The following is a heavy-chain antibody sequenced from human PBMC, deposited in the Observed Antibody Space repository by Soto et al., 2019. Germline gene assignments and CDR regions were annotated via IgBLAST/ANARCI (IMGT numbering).Heavy chain of an antibody. CDR2: ISAYNGST. CDR3: AREEYYYDSSGYYHVYFDY. Sequence: ASVKVSCKASGYTFTSYGISWVRQAPGQGLEWMGWISAYNGSTNYAQKLQGRVTMTTDTSTSTAYMELRSLRSDDTAVYYCAREEYYYDSSGYYHVYFDYWGQGTLVTVSS. J-gene: IGHJ4*02. CDR1: GYTFTSYG. D-gene: IGHD3-22*01. V-gene: IGHV1-18*04.